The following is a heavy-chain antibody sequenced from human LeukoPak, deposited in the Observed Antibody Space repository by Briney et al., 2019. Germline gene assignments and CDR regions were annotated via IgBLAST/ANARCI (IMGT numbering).Heavy chain of an antibody. CDR2: IYYSGST. J-gene: IGHJ4*02. CDR3: ARLLWFGEFVFDY. V-gene: IGHV4-39*01. Sequence: SETLSLTCTVSGGSISSSSYYWGWIRQPPGKGLEWIGSIYYSGSTYYNPSLKSRLTISVDTSKNQFSLKLSSVAAAGTAVYYCARLLWFGEFVFDYWGQGTLVTVSS. D-gene: IGHD3-10*01. CDR1: GGSISSSSYY.